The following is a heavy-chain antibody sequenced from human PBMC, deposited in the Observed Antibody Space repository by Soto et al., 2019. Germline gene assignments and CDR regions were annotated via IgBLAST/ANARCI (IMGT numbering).Heavy chain of an antibody. D-gene: IGHD3-10*01. V-gene: IGHV4-59*08. CDR1: GGSISSYY. J-gene: IGHJ6*03. Sequence: SETLSLTCTVSGGSISSYYWSWIRQPPGKGLEWIGYIYYSGSTNYNPSLKSRVTISVDTSKNQFSLKLSSVTAADTAVYYCARLSGYYYMDVWGKGTTVTVSS. CDR3: ARLSGYYYMDV. CDR2: IYYSGST.